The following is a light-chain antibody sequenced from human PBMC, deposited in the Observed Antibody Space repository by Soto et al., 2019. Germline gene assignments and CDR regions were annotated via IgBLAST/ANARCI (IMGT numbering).Light chain of an antibody. Sequence: QSALTQPASVSGFPGQSVTISCTGTSRDVGNYNFVSWYQQYPGTAPKAMIYEVNKRPSGVSNRFTGSKSGNTASLTISGLQAEDEAHYYCWSYAGGSTWVFGGGTKVTVL. CDR2: EVN. CDR1: SRDVGNYNF. CDR3: WSYAGGSTWV. V-gene: IGLV2-23*02. J-gene: IGLJ3*02.